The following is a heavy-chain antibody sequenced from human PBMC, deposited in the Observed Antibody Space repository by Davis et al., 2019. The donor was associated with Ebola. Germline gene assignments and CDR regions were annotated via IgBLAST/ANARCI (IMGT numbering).Heavy chain of an antibody. V-gene: IGHV4-61*05. CDR3: ARRRFLEWDV. J-gene: IGHJ6*02. CDR2: IYYSGST. Sequence: MPSETLSLTCTVSGGSISSSSYYWGWIRQPPGKGLEWIGYIYYSGSTNYNPSLKSRVTISVDTSKNQFSLKLSSVTAADTAVYYCARRRFLEWDVWGQGTTVTVSS. CDR1: GGSISSSSYY. D-gene: IGHD3-3*01.